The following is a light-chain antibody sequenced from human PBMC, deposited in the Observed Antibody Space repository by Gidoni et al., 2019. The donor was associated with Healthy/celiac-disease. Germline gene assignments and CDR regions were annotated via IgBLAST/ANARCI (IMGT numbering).Light chain of an antibody. CDR1: QSVLYSSNNQNY. CDR3: QQYYSTPIT. V-gene: IGKV4-1*01. Sequence: DIVMTQSPDSLAVSLGERATINCKSSQSVLYSSNNQNYLAWYQQTPGQPPKLLIYWASTRESGVPDRFSGSGSGTDFTLTISSLQAEDVAVYYCQQYYSTPITFGQGTRLEIK. J-gene: IGKJ5*01. CDR2: WAS.